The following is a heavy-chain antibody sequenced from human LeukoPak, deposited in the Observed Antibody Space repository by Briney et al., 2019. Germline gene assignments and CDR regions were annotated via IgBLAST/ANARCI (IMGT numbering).Heavy chain of an antibody. CDR1: GFSFSYHG. D-gene: IGHD5-24*01. V-gene: IGHV3-23*01. CDR3: AKRDGYNSGPFDY. Sequence: GGSLRLSCVASGFSFSYHGMNWVRLAPGKGLEWVSGVSPPGGGTYYADSVKGRLSISRDNSKNTLYLQMNSLRTEDTAVYYCAKRDGYNSGPFDYWGQGTLVTVSS. J-gene: IGHJ4*02. CDR2: VSPPGGGT.